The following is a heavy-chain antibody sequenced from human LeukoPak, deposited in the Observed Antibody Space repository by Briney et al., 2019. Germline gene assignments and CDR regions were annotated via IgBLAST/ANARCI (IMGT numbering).Heavy chain of an antibody. Sequence: TETLSLTCTVSGGSISYYYWSWIRQSPGKGLEWIGYIYYSGTTNYNPSLKSRVTISVDTSKNQFSLQLRSVTAADTAVYYCAREDPQTTVPEGMDVWGQGTTVTVSS. D-gene: IGHD4-17*01. CDR3: AREDPQTTVPEGMDV. CDR1: GGSISYYY. CDR2: IYYSGTT. V-gene: IGHV4-59*01. J-gene: IGHJ6*02.